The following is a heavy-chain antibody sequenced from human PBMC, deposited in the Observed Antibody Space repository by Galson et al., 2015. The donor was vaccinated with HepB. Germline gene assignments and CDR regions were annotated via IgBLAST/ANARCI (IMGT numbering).Heavy chain of an antibody. J-gene: IGHJ4*02. CDR2: ISYDGSNK. CDR1: GFTFSSYG. CDR3: VRIAVAGTLGVSFDY. D-gene: IGHD6-19*01. Sequence: SLRLSCAASGFTFSSYGMHWVRQAPGKGLEWVAVISYDGSNKYYADSVKGRFTISRDNSKNTLYLQMNSLRAEDTAVYYCVRIAVAGTLGVSFDYWGQGTLVTVSS. V-gene: IGHV3-30*03.